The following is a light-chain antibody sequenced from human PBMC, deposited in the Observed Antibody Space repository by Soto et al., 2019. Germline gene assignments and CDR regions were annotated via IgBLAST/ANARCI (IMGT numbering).Light chain of an antibody. CDR2: DAS. CDR1: QSVSSSY. V-gene: IGKV3-20*01. Sequence: EIVLTQSPGTLSLSPGERATLSCRASQSVSSSYLAWYQQKPGQAPRLLIFDASSRATGISDRFSGSGSGTDFTLTINRLEPEDFAVYYCQQYGRSPWTFGQGTKVEVK. J-gene: IGKJ1*01. CDR3: QQYGRSPWT.